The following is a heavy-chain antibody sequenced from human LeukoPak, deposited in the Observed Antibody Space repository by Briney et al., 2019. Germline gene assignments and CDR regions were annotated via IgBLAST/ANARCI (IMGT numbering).Heavy chain of an antibody. CDR3: ARGDCSSTSCYIINWFDP. Sequence: ASVRVSCKASRYTFTDYYIHWVRQAPGQGLERMGRINPNTGGTDYAQKFQGRVTMTRDTSISTAYMELSRLRSDDTAVYYCARGDCSSTSCYIINWFDPWGQGTLVTVSS. D-gene: IGHD2-2*01. CDR1: RYTFTDYY. V-gene: IGHV1-2*06. CDR2: INPNTGGT. J-gene: IGHJ5*02.